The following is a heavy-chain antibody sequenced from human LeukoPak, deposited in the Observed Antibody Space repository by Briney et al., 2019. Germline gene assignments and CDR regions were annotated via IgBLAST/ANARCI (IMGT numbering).Heavy chain of an antibody. J-gene: IGHJ4*02. V-gene: IGHV1-69*04. CDR1: GGTFSSYA. CDR2: IIPILGIA. D-gene: IGHD2-15*01. CDR3: ARGTSSHCSGGSCYSTRDYYFDY. Sequence: SVKVSCKASGGTFSSYAISWVRQAPGQGLEWMGRIIPILGIANYAQKFQGRVTITADKSTSTAHMELSSLRSEDTAVYYCARGTSSHCSGGSCYSTRDYYFDYWGQGTLATVSS.